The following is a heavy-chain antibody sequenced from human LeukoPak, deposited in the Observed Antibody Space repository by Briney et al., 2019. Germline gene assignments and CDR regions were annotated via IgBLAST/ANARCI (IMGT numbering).Heavy chain of an antibody. CDR3: ARGGPAPGGLLGYYYGMDV. Sequence: SETLSLTCTVSGGSISSYYWSWIRQPPGKGLEWIGYIYYSGSTNYNPSLKSRVTISVDTSKNQFSLKLSSVTAADTAVYYCARGGPAPGGLLGYYYGMDVWGQGTTVTVSS. V-gene: IGHV4-59*12. D-gene: IGHD1-26*01. J-gene: IGHJ6*02. CDR2: IYYSGST. CDR1: GGSISSYY.